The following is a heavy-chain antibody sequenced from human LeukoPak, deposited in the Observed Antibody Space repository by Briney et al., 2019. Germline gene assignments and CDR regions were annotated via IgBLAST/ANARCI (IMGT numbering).Heavy chain of an antibody. CDR2: IYPGDSET. CDR3: ARRAYGSSWYPNDY. V-gene: IGHV5-51*01. CDR1: GYSFTSYW. J-gene: IGHJ4*02. Sequence: GESLKISCKGSGYSFTSYWIAWVRQMPGKGLEWMGLIYPGDSETIYSPSFEGHVTISVDKSISTAYLQWSSLKASDTAMYYCARRAYGSSWYPNDYWGQGTLVTVSS. D-gene: IGHD6-13*01.